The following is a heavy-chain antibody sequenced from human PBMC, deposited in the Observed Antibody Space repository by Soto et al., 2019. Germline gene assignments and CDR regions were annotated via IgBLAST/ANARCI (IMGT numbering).Heavy chain of an antibody. Sequence: PGGSLRLSCAASGFTFSSYQMNWVRQTPGKGLEWVSYISVSGSSMYYTDSVKGRFTMSRDNAKKSLYLQMNSLRAWDTSVFCWARDPNVYFFWRCPYYGMDVWGQGPTVPVP. CDR3: ARDPNVYFFWRCPYYGMDV. V-gene: IGHV3-48*03. D-gene: IGHD3-3*01. CDR2: ISVSGSSM. J-gene: IGHJ6*02. CDR1: GFTFSSYQ.